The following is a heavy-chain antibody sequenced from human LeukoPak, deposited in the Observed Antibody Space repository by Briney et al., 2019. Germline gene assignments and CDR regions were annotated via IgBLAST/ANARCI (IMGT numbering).Heavy chain of an antibody. CDR2: ISSNGDNT. J-gene: IGHJ4*02. CDR3: AREVDRVFDY. D-gene: IGHD2-2*01. CDR1: GFTFSSYS. V-gene: IGHV3-64*02. Sequence: GGSLRLSCAASGFTFSSYSMHWLRQAPGKGLAYVPAISSNGDNTYYAGSVKGRFTISRDNSKNTLYLQMGSLRVEDMGVYYCAREVDRVFDYWGQGNLVTVSS.